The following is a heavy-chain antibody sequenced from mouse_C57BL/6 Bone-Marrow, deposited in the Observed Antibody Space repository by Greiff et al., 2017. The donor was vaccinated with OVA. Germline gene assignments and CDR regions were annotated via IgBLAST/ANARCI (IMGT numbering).Heavy chain of an antibody. Sequence: SGPELVKPGASVKMSCKASGYTFTDYNMHWVKQSHGKSLEWIGYINPNNGGTSYNQKFKGKATLTVNKSSSTAYMELRSLTSEDSAVYYCASAYYSHYYAMDYWGQGTSVTVSS. CDR2: INPNNGGT. CDR3: ASAYYSHYYAMDY. D-gene: IGHD2-12*01. V-gene: IGHV1-22*01. CDR1: GYTFTDYN. J-gene: IGHJ4*01.